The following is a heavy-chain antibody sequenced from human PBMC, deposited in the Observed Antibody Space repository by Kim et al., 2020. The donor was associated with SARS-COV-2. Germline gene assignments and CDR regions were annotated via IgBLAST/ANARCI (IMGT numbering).Heavy chain of an antibody. V-gene: IGHV5-51*01. Sequence: GESLKISCQGSGYSFTSHWIAWVRQMPGKGLEWVGIIYPGDSDTRYSPSFRGQVTISADKSINTAYLQWSSLKASDSAMYYCASLTSGNFYPHFDYWGQGALVTVSS. CDR1: GYSFTSHW. J-gene: IGHJ4*02. CDR2: IYPGDSDT. CDR3: ASLTSGNFYPHFDY. D-gene: IGHD3-3*01.